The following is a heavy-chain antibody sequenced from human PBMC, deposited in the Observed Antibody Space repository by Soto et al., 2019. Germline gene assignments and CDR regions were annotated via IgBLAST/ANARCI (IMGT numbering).Heavy chain of an antibody. J-gene: IGHJ6*02. CDR1: GGSISSGGYY. Sequence: QVQLQESGPGLVKPSQTLSLTCTVSGGSISSGGYYWSWIRQHPGKGLEWIGYIYYSGSTYYNPSLKSRVTISVDTSKNQFSLKLSSVTAADTTVYYCARAVVPAATCMDVWGQGTTVTVSS. D-gene: IGHD2-2*01. CDR3: ARAVVPAATCMDV. CDR2: IYYSGST. V-gene: IGHV4-31*03.